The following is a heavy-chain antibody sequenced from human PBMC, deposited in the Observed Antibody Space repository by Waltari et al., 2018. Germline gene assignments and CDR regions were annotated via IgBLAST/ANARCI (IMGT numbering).Heavy chain of an antibody. CDR1: GFTFSSYG. V-gene: IGHV3-30*18. D-gene: IGHD6-19*01. CDR2: IAYDGSKK. CDR3: AKDRGQWLSTHAFDI. J-gene: IGHJ3*02. Sequence: QVQLVESGGGVVQPGRSLRLSCAASGFTFSSYGMHWVRQAPGKGLEWLAVIAYDGSKKYYADSVKGRFTISRDNSKTTLYLQMNSLRAEDTAVYYCAKDRGQWLSTHAFDIWGQGTMVTVSS.